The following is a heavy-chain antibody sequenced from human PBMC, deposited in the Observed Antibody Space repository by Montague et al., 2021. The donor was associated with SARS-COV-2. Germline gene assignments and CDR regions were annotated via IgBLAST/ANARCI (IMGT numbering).Heavy chain of an antibody. V-gene: IGHV4-34*01. Sequence: SETLSLTCTVSGGSISSYYWNWIRQPPGKGLEWIGEINHGGSTKYSPSLKSRLTISADTSKNQFSLKLTSVAAADTAVYYCARLRDGVVPSPILGVRPYYSYYYMDVWGRGTTVTVSS. CDR3: ARLRDGVVPSPILGVRPYYSYYYMDV. D-gene: IGHD2-15*01. CDR2: INHGGST. CDR1: GGSISSYY. J-gene: IGHJ6*03.